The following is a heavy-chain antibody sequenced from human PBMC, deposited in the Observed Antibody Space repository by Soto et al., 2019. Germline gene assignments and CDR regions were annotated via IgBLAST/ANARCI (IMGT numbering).Heavy chain of an antibody. CDR1: GFTFSSYG. D-gene: IGHD5-18*01. V-gene: IGHV3-30*18. CDR2: ISYDGSNK. J-gene: IGHJ6*02. CDR3: AKEQGYSYGKRGHYYYYGMDV. Sequence: QVQLVESGGGVVQPGRSLRLSCAASGFTFSSYGMHWVRQAPGKGLEWVAVISYDGSNKYYADSVKGRFTISRDNSKNTLYLQMNSLRAEDTAVYYCAKEQGYSYGKRGHYYYYGMDVWGQGTTVTVSS.